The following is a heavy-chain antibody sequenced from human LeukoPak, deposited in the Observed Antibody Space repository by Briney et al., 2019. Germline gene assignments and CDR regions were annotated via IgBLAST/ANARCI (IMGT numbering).Heavy chain of an antibody. D-gene: IGHD6-19*01. Sequence: ASVKVSCKASGYTFTGYYMHWVRQAPGQGLEWMGWINPNSGGTNYAQKFQGRVTMTRDTSISTAYMELSRLRSDDTAVYYCARRALSGWYYFDYWGQGTLVTVSS. CDR1: GYTFTGYY. J-gene: IGHJ4*02. CDR3: ARRALSGWYYFDY. CDR2: INPNSGGT. V-gene: IGHV1-2*02.